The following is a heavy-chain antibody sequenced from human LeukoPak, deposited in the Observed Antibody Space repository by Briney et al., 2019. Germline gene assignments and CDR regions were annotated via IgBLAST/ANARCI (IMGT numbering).Heavy chain of an antibody. CDR2: ITSSSSYI. Sequence: GGSLRLSCAASGFTFSSYSMNWVRQAPRKGLEWVSSITSSSSYIYYADSVKGRFTISRDNAKNSLYLQMNSLRAEDTAVYYCGRGKYGSGSFDYWGQGTLVTVSS. J-gene: IGHJ4*02. D-gene: IGHD3-10*01. CDR1: GFTFSSYS. V-gene: IGHV3-21*01. CDR3: GRGKYGSGSFDY.